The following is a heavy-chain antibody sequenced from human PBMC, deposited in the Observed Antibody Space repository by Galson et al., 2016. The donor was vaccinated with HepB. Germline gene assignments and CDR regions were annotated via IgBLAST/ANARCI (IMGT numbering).Heavy chain of an antibody. CDR2: IHSSGST. Sequence: SHTLSLTCTVAGGTVTSGSDYWTWIRQPPGKGLEWIGDIHSSGSTNYNPSPKSRVTISVDTSKNQFSLRLSSVTAADTAMYYCAREGTYGGQGTTVTVSS. V-gene: IGHV4-61*01. CDR3: AREGTY. D-gene: IGHD4-17*01. J-gene: IGHJ6*02. CDR1: GGTVTSGSDY.